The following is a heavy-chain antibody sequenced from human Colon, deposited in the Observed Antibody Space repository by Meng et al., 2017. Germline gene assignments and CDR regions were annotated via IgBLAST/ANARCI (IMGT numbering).Heavy chain of an antibody. CDR1: VGSISSSNY. CDR2: IYLSGSP. Sequence: QSTAQGSVATSGTLSLTCAVSVGSISSSNYWSWVRQPPGKGLEWIGQIYLSGSPSYNPSLESRVTISVDKSKNQLSLRLTSVTAADTAIYYCARHGGWHFDYWGQGTLVTVSS. CDR3: ARHGGWHFDY. V-gene: IGHV4-4*02. D-gene: IGHD6-19*01. J-gene: IGHJ4*02.